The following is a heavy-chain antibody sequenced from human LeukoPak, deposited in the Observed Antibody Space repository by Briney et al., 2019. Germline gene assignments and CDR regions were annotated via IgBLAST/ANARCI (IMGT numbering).Heavy chain of an antibody. CDR2: ISAYNGNT. CDR3: ARAPQGYYGSGSYYAYFDY. J-gene: IGHJ4*02. Sequence: ASVKVSCKASGYTFTSYGISWVRQAPGQGLEWMGWISAYNGNTNYARKLQGRVTMTTDTSTSTAYMELRSLRSDDTAVYYCARAPQGYYGSGSYYAYFDYWGQGTLVTVSS. CDR1: GYTFTSYG. V-gene: IGHV1-18*01. D-gene: IGHD3-10*01.